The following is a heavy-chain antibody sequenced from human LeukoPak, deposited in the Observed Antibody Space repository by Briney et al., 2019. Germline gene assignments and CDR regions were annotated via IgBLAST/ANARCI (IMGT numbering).Heavy chain of an antibody. Sequence: ASVKVSCKASGYTFTSYAMHWVRQAPGQRLEWMGWINAGNGNTKYSQKFQGRVTITRDTSASTAYMELSSLRSEDTAVYYCAKPLFKYSSSWYGYYWGQGTLVTVSS. D-gene: IGHD6-13*01. CDR1: GYTFTSYA. V-gene: IGHV1-3*01. J-gene: IGHJ4*02. CDR2: INAGNGNT. CDR3: AKPLFKYSSSWYGYY.